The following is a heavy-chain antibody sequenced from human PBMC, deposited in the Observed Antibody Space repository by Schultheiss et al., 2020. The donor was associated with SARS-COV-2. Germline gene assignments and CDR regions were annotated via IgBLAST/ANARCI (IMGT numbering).Heavy chain of an antibody. CDR2: ISGSGGST. J-gene: IGHJ6*02. Sequence: GGSLRLSCAASGFTFSSYAMSWIRQPPGKGLEWVSAISGSGGSTYYADSVKGRFTISRDNSKNALYLQMNSLRAEDTAVYYCAREDIFTGPLYYGMDVWGQGTTVTVSS. V-gene: IGHV3-23*01. D-gene: IGHD3-9*01. CDR3: AREDIFTGPLYYGMDV. CDR1: GFTFSSYA.